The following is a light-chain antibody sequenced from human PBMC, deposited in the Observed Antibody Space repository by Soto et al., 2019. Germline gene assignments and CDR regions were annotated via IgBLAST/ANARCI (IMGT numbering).Light chain of an antibody. CDR1: QGISTN. CDR3: QQYYSVPS. Sequence: AIRLTQSPSSLSASTGDRVTISCRASQGISTNVAWYQQKPGKAPKLLIYAASALQSGIPSRFSGSGSGTDFVLTISSLQSEDFATYYCQQYYSVPSFGPGTKVDV. CDR2: AAS. J-gene: IGKJ3*01. V-gene: IGKV1-8*01.